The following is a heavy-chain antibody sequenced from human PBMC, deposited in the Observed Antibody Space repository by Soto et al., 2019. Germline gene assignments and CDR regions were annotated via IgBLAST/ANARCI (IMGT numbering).Heavy chain of an antibody. CDR3: AKKGDSRGYPSYYYGLDV. CDR2: VNHDGDT. CDR1: GGSFSGYY. V-gene: IGHV4-34*01. J-gene: IGHJ6*02. Sequence: PSETLSLTCAVYGGSFSGYYWTWIRQPPGKGLEWIGEVNHDGDTKYNPTLKSRVTISVDTSRTQFSLRLSSVTAADTAEYYCAKKGDSRGYPSYYYGLDVWGLGTTVTVSS. D-gene: IGHD3-22*01.